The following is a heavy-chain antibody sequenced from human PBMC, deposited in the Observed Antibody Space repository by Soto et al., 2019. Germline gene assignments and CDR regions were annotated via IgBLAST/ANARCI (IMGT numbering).Heavy chain of an antibody. CDR3: AKGVPDYYGSGSYFDY. CDR2: ISGSGGRT. Sequence: GSLRLSCAASGFTFSSYATSWVRQAPGKGLEWVSAISGSGGRTYYADSVKGRFTISRDNSKNTLSLQMNSLSAEDTAVYYCAKGVPDYYGSGSYFDYWGQGTLVTVSS. CDR1: GFTFSSYA. J-gene: IGHJ4*02. D-gene: IGHD3-10*01. V-gene: IGHV3-23*01.